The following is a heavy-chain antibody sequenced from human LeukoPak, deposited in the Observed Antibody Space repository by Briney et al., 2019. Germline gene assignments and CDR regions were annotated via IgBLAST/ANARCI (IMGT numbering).Heavy chain of an antibody. CDR1: GGPISSYY. CDR3: ARGVRRSVVPAAIGDYYYGMDV. V-gene: IGHV4-59*01. J-gene: IGHJ6*02. Sequence: KSSETLSLTCTVSGGPISSYYWSWIRQPPGKGLEWIGYIYYSGSTNYNPSLKSRVTISVDTSKNQFSLKLSSVTAADTAVYYCARGVRRSVVPAAIGDYYYGMDVWGQGTTVTVSS. D-gene: IGHD2-2*01. CDR2: IYYSGST.